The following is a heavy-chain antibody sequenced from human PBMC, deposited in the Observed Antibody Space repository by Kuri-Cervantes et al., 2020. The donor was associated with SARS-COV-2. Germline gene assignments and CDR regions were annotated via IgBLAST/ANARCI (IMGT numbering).Heavy chain of an antibody. D-gene: IGHD2-8*01. CDR2: IYYSGDT. J-gene: IGHJ6*02. V-gene: IGHV4-59*01. Sequence: GSLRLSCTVSGGSMRCFYWSWIRQPPGRGLEWIGYIYYSGDTDYNPSLKSRVTISIDTSKNQLSLKLSSVTAADRAVYYCARHFNDCSNGVCRTYYYYSMDVWGQGTTVTVSS. CDR3: ARHFNDCSNGVCRTYYYYSMDV. CDR1: GGSMRCFY.